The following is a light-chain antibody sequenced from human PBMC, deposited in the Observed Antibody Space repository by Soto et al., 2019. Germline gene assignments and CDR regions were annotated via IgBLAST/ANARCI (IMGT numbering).Light chain of an antibody. J-gene: IGKJ4*01. CDR2: AGS. CDR1: QPVKNNY. V-gene: IGKV3-20*01. CDR3: QLYGRTPPLS. Sequence: EVVLTQSPGTLSLSPGESATLSCRASQPVKNNYVAWFQQKPGQTPRLLIYAGSTRATGIPDRFSGTGSGTDFTLVISRLQPEDFAVYYCQLYGRTPPLSFGGGTKVEI.